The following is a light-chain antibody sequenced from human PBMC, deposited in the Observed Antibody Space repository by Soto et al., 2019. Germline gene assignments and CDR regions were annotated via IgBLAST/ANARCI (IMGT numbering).Light chain of an antibody. CDR2: SNN. CDR1: SSNIGSNT. V-gene: IGLV1-44*01. Sequence: QLVLTQPPSASGTPGQRVTISCSGSSSNIGSNTVNWYQQLPGTAPKLLIYSNNQRPSGVPDRFSGSKSGTSASLAISGLHSEDEADYYCAAWDDSLNGQGVFGTGTKLTVL. CDR3: AAWDDSLNGQGV. J-gene: IGLJ1*01.